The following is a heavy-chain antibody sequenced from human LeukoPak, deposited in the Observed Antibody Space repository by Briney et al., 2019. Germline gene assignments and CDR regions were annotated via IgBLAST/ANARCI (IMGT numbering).Heavy chain of an antibody. D-gene: IGHD1/OR15-1a*01. CDR1: GGSFSGYY. Sequence: SETLSLTCAVYGGSFSGYYWSWIRQPPGKGLEWIGEINHSGSTNYNPSLKSRVTISVDTSKNQFSLKLSSVTAADTAVYYCARTGREAWVGGYQEQLFDPWGQGTLVTVSS. CDR2: INHSGST. J-gene: IGHJ4*03. V-gene: IGHV4-34*01. CDR3: ARTGREAWVGGYQEQLFDP.